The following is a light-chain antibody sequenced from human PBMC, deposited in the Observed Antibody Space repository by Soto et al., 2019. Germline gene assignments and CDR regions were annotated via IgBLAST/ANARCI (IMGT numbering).Light chain of an antibody. CDR3: QHYGSSPPDT. CDR2: GTT. Sequence: EIVLTQSPGTLSLSLGERATLSCRTSQSISSKYVAWYQQKPGQAPRLLIYGTTNRATGIPDRFSGSGSGTAFSLTINRLEPEDLAVYYCQHYGSSPPDTFGQGTKLEIK. J-gene: IGKJ2*01. CDR1: QSISSKY. V-gene: IGKV3-20*01.